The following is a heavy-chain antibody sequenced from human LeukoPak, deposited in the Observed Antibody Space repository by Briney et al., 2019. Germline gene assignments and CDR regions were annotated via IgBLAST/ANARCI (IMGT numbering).Heavy chain of an antibody. V-gene: IGHV1-69*04. CDR2: IIPILGIA. Sequence: ASVKVSCKASGGTFSSYAISWVRQAPGQGLEWMGRIIPILGIANYAQKFQGRVTITADKSTSTAYMELSSLRSEDTAVYYCARAGGGGELLWFGELTWSWFDPWGQGTLVTVSS. CDR1: GGTFSSYA. D-gene: IGHD3-10*01. J-gene: IGHJ5*02. CDR3: ARAGGGGELLWFGELTWSWFDP.